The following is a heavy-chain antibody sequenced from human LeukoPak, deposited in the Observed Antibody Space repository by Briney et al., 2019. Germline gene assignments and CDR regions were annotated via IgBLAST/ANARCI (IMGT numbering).Heavy chain of an antibody. V-gene: IGHV1-24*01. D-gene: IGHD6-6*01. CDR2: FSPENGEA. CDR3: ATYLSSSSSLFDY. CDR1: GYTLSEVS. J-gene: IGHJ4*02. Sequence: ASVKVSCTVSGYTLSEVSMHWVRQPPGKGLEWMGGFSPENGEAVYAQKFQGRVTMTEDTSTDTATMDLSSLRSEDTAVYFCATYLSSSSSLFDYWGQGTLITVSS.